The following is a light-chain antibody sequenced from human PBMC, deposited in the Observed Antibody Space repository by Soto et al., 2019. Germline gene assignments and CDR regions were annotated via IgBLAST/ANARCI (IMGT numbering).Light chain of an antibody. CDR1: QSVSSSY. CDR3: QQYGSSPWT. V-gene: IGKV3-20*01. Sequence: EIVLTQSPGTLSLSPGERATLSCRASQSVSSSYLGWYQQKPGQAPRLLIYGASSRATGIPGRFSGSGSGTDFTLTISRLEPEDFAMYYCQQYGSSPWTFGQGTKVDIK. CDR2: GAS. J-gene: IGKJ1*01.